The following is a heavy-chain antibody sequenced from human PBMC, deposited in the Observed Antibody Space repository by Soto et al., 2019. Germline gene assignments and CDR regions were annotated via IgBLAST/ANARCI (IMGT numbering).Heavy chain of an antibody. CDR1: GGSISSYY. V-gene: IGHV4-59*01. CDR3: ARGDGYLDY. CDR2: IYYSGST. J-gene: IGHJ4*02. D-gene: IGHD5-18*01. Sequence: SETLSLTCTVSGGSISSYYWSWIRQPPGKGLEWIGYIYYSGSTNYNPSLKSRVTISVDTSKNQFSLKLSSVTAADTAVYYCARGDGYLDYWGQGTLVTVSS.